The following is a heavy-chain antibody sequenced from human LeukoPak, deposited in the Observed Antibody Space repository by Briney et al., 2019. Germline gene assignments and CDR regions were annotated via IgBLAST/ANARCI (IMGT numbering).Heavy chain of an antibody. J-gene: IGHJ5*02. D-gene: IGHD2-15*01. CDR3: ARVGCSGGSCVYYWFDP. Sequence: ASVKVSCKASGYTFTGYYMHWVRQAPGQGLEWMGRINPNSGGTNYAQKFQGRVTMTRDTSISTAYMELSRLRSDDTAVYYCARVGCSGGSCVYYWFDPWGQGTLVTVSS. CDR2: INPNSGGT. V-gene: IGHV1-2*06. CDR1: GYTFTGYY.